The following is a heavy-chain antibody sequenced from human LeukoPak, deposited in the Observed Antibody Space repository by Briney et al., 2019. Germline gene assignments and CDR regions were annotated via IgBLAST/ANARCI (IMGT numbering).Heavy chain of an antibody. CDR1: GFTFNKHW. J-gene: IGHJ4*02. CDR2: IKQDGSEK. D-gene: IGHD3-3*01. V-gene: IGHV3-7*05. Sequence: GGSLRLSCAGSGFTFNKHWMTWVRQAPGKGLEWVANIKQDGSEKHYVDSVKGRFTISRDNADNSLFLQMNSLRAEGTAVYYCAKVGFSEMEWLLYSDHWGQGTLVTVSS. CDR3: AKVGFSEMEWLLYSDH.